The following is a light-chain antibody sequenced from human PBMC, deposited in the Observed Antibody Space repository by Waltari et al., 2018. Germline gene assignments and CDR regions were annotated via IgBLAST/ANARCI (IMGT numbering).Light chain of an antibody. CDR3: QQYNDWPPLT. CDR1: QSVSIN. CDR2: GAS. V-gene: IGKV3-15*01. J-gene: IGKJ4*01. Sequence: EIVMTQSPATLSVSPGERATLSCRASQSVSINLAWYQQKPGQAPRLLIYGASTRATGIPARFSGSGSGTDFTLTISSLQSEDFAVYYCQQYNDWPPLTFGGGTKVQIK.